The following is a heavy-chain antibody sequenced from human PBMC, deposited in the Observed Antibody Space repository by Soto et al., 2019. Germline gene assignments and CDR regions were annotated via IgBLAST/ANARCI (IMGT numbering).Heavy chain of an antibody. J-gene: IGHJ6*03. D-gene: IGHD3-10*01. V-gene: IGHV3-11*01. CDR2: ISSSGSTI. CDR1: EFTFSDYY. CDR3: ARSPPRGPYYYYMDI. Sequence: GGSLRLSCAGSEFTFSDYYMTWIRQAPGKGLEWVSYISSSGSTIYYADSVKGRFTISRDNAKNSLYLQMNSLRADDTAVYYCARSPPRGPYYYYMDIWGKGTTVTVSS.